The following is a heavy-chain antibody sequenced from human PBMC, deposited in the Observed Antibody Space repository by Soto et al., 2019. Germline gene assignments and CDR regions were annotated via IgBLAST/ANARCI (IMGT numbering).Heavy chain of an antibody. D-gene: IGHD5-18*01. J-gene: IGHJ5*02. CDR3: AKVMVKNWFDP. CDR2: ITDTGGDA. Sequence: GGSLRLSCVASGITFGSRAMSWVRQAPGEGLEWVSTITDTGGDAKYADSVRGRFTISRDNSKNTLYLQMSSLRAEDTAVYYCAKVMVKNWFDPWGQGTLVTVSS. CDR1: GITFGSRA. V-gene: IGHV3-23*01.